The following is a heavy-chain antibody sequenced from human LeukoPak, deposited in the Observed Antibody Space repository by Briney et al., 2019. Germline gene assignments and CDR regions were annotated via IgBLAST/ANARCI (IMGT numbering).Heavy chain of an antibody. CDR2: INPNSGGT. Sequence: ASVKVSCKASGYTFTGYYMHWVRQAPGQGLEWMGWINPNSGGTNYAQKFQGRVTMTRDTSISTAYMELSRLRSDDTAVYYCARDRSDRYLYSSGWDLDYYYMDVWGKGTTVTISS. J-gene: IGHJ6*03. CDR3: ARDRSDRYLYSSGWDLDYYYMDV. V-gene: IGHV1-2*02. CDR1: GYTFTGYY. D-gene: IGHD6-19*01.